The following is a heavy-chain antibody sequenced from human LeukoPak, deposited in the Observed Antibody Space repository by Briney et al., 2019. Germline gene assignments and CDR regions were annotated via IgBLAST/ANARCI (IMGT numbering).Heavy chain of an antibody. CDR1: GYSISSGYY. CDR3: AQQSLRSPDY. CDR2: IYHSGSA. Sequence: SETLSLTCAVSGYSISSGYYWGWIRQPPGKGLEWIGNIYHSGSAYYNPSLKSRVTISVDTSKNQFSLKLSSVTAADTAVYYCAQQSLRSPDYWGQGTLVTVSS. D-gene: IGHD3-16*01. J-gene: IGHJ4*02. V-gene: IGHV4-38-2*01.